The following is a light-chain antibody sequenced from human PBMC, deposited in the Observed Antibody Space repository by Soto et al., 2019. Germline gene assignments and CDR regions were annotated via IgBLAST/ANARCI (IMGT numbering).Light chain of an antibody. Sequence: LTQSPAILSLSPGERATLSCTASQSVDTYIAWYQQRPGQPPRLLIHDTSHRASGVPARFRGSGSGTDFTRTVTRLEPEDFVVYFCQQRRNWVSFGPGTRL. J-gene: IGKJ3*01. V-gene: IGKV3-11*01. CDR2: DTS. CDR3: QQRRNWVS. CDR1: QSVDTY.